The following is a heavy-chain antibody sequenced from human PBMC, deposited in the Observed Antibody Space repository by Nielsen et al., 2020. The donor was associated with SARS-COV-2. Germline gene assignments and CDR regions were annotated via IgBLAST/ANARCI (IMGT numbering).Heavy chain of an antibody. J-gene: IGHJ4*02. CDR1: GLIFSSSW. D-gene: IGHD4-11*01. CDR2: INEDGSVV. Sequence: GESLKISCAASGLIFSSSWMVWVRQAPGKGLEWVANINEDGSVVNYVDSVKGRFTISRGNAGKSLYLQMNSLRAEDTAVYYCARDAAYSRFDYWGQGTLVTVSS. CDR3: ARDAAYSRFDY. V-gene: IGHV3-7*05.